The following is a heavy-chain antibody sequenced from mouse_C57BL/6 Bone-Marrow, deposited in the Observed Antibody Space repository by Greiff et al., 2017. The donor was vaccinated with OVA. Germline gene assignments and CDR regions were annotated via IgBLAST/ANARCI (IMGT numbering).Heavy chain of an antibody. CDR3: ALYYRWYFDV. Sequence: QVQLQQPGAELVRPGTSVKLSCKASGYTFTSYWMHWVKQRPGQGLEWIGVIDPSDSYTNYNQKFKGKATLTVDTSSSTAYMQLSSLTSEDSAVYYCALYYRWYFDVWGTGTTVTVSS. J-gene: IGHJ1*03. CDR1: GYTFTSYW. V-gene: IGHV1-59*01. D-gene: IGHD2-12*01. CDR2: IDPSDSYT.